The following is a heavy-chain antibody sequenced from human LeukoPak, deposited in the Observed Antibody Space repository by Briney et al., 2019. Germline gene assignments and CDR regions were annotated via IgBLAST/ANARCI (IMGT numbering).Heavy chain of an antibody. CDR2: IYPGDSEL. J-gene: IGHJ4*02. CDR3: ARRQSPDC. V-gene: IGHV5-51*01. Sequence: GESLKISCKGFGYSSASNWITWVGQMPAKGLECMGMIYPGDSELIYGPSLQGQVTISADKSITTAYLQWSSLKASDSAMYYCARRQSPDCWGQGALVTVSS. CDR1: GYSSASNW.